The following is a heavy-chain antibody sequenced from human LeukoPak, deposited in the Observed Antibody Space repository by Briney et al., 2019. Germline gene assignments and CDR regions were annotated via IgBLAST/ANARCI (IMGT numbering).Heavy chain of an antibody. CDR2: IKQDGSEK. D-gene: IGHD2-2*01. J-gene: IGHJ6*03. CDR3: ARDRSFVVVPAAMSRYYYYYMDV. Sequence: GGSLRLSCAASGFTFSSYWMSWVRQAPGKGLEWMANIKQDGSEKYYVDSVKGRFTISRDNAKNSLYLKMNSLRAEDTAVYYCARDRSFVVVPAAMSRYYYYYMDVWGKGTTVTVSS. V-gene: IGHV3-7*01. CDR1: GFTFSSYW.